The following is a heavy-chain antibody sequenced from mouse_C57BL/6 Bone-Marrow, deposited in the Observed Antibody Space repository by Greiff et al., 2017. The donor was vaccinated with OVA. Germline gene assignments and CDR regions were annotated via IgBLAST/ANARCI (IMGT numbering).Heavy chain of an antibody. CDR3: ARPAQTFYDAMDY. Sequence: VQLQQPGAELVKPGASVKMSCKASGYTFTSYWITWVKQRPGQGLEWIGDIYPGSGSTNYNEKFKSKATLTVDTSSSTAYMQLSSLTSEDSAVYDCARPAQTFYDAMDYWGQGTSVTVSS. D-gene: IGHD3-2*02. J-gene: IGHJ4*01. CDR1: GYTFTSYW. V-gene: IGHV1-55*01. CDR2: IYPGSGST.